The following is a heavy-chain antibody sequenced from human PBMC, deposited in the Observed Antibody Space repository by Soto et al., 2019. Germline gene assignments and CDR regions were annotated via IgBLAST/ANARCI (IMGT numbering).Heavy chain of an antibody. CDR3: AMTRLYDTGTNDYHRDALDI. V-gene: IGHV3-23*01. J-gene: IGHJ3*02. Sequence: EVQLLESGGGMVEPRGALKLSCAASGFSFGTYVINWVRQAPGKGLEWFSGISGSGGRVYSADSVKGRFTTSRDNSRNTLYLQMNSLRAEETAIYYCAMTRLYDTGTNDYHRDALDIWGQGTQVTVSS. CDR2: ISGSGGRV. D-gene: IGHD3-22*01. CDR1: GFSFGTYV.